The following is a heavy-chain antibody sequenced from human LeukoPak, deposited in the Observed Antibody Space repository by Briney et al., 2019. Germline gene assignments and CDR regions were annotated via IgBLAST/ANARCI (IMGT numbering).Heavy chain of an antibody. CDR3: ARDYKEDNLAAAGHVDY. CDR1: GYTFTSYG. CDR2: ISAYNGNT. V-gene: IGHV1-18*01. D-gene: IGHD6-13*01. J-gene: IGHJ4*02. Sequence: GSVSVSCKASGYTFTSYGISWVRQAPGQGLEWMGWISAYNGNTNYAQKLQGRVTMTTDTSTSTAYMELRSLRSDDTAVYYCARDYKEDNLAAAGHVDYWGQGTLVIVTS.